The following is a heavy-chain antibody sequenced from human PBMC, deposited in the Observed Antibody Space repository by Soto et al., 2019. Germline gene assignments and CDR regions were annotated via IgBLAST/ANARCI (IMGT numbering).Heavy chain of an antibody. D-gene: IGHD3-10*02. J-gene: IGHJ5*01. Sequence: QVQLQESGPGLVKPSETLSLTCTVSGGSISSYYWSWIRQPPGKGLEWIGFIFYSGSTSYNPSLQSHVTISIDTSEYQFSLKLNSVTAADTAVYYCASMIGDPVLSFDSWGQGTLVAVSS. CDR3: ASMIGDPVLSFDS. V-gene: IGHV4-59*01. CDR2: IFYSGST. CDR1: GGSISSYY.